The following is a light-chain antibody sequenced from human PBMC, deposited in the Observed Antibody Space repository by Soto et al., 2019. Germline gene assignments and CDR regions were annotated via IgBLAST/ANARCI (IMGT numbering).Light chain of an antibody. CDR1: SSDVGGYNY. Sequence: QSVPTQPASVSGSPGQSITISCTGTSSDVGGYNYVSRYQQHPGKAPKLMIYDVSNRPSGVSNRFSGSKSGNTASLTISGLQAEDEADYYCSSYTSSTLVFGGGTKVTVL. CDR2: DVS. CDR3: SSYTSSTLV. V-gene: IGLV2-14*01. J-gene: IGLJ2*01.